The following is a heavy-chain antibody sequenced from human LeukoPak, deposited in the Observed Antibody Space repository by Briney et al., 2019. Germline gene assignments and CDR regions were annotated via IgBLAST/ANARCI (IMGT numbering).Heavy chain of an antibody. J-gene: IGHJ6*04. V-gene: IGHV1-24*01. CDR3: ATGLWFWKYLDV. CDR2: FHPEDGET. Sequence: ASVKVSCKVSGYTVTELSMHWVRQSPGKGLEWMGGFHPEDGETIYAQKFQGRVTMTEDTSTDTAYMELSSLRSEDTAVYYCATGLWFWKYLDVWGKGTTVTISS. CDR1: GYTVTELS. D-gene: IGHD3-10*01.